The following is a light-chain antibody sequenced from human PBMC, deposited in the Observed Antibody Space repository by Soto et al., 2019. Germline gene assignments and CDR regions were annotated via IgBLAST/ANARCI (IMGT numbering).Light chain of an antibody. J-gene: IGLJ1*01. CDR3: SSYTSSSTYV. CDR1: SSDVGGYNY. V-gene: IGLV2-14*01. CDR2: EVS. Sequence: QSVLTQPASVSGSPGQSITISCTGTSSDVGGYNYVSWSQQHPGKAPQLMIYEVSNRPSGVSNRFSGSKSGNMASLTISGLQAEDEADYYCSSYTSSSTYVFGTGTKLTVL.